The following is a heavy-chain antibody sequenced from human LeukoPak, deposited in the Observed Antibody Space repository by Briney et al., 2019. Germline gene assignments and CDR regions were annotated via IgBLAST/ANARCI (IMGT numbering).Heavy chain of an antibody. Sequence: GGSLRLSCAAPGFSFSNYAMIWVRQAPGKGLEWVSGISGIVDRTYYADSVKGRFTISRDNSKNTLFLQMNSLRAEDTAVYYCAKGRYDSNWSGGDVWGKGTTVTVSS. J-gene: IGHJ6*04. CDR3: AKGRYDSNWSGGDV. V-gene: IGHV3-23*01. CDR1: GFSFSNYA. CDR2: ISGIVDRT. D-gene: IGHD6-13*01.